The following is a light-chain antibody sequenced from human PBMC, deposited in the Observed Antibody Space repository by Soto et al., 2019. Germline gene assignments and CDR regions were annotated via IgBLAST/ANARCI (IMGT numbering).Light chain of an antibody. CDR2: DAS. V-gene: IGKV1-33*01. Sequence: DIQMTQPPSSLSASVGDRVTITCQASQDISNYLNWYQQKPGKAPILLIYDASNLETGVPSRFSGSGSGTDFTFTISSLQPDDIATYYCQQYDNLPPLFGQGTKLEIK. CDR1: QDISNY. J-gene: IGKJ2*01. CDR3: QQYDNLPPL.